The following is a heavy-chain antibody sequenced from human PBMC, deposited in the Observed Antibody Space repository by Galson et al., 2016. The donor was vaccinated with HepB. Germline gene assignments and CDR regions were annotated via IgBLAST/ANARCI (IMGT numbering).Heavy chain of an antibody. D-gene: IGHD6-13*01. J-gene: IGHJ4*02. Sequence: SLRLSCAASGFTFSDYYMSWIRQAPGKGLEWVAYISGRSTYINYAHSVKGRFSISRDNAKNSPYLQMNGLRVEDMAVYYCARAADGSSWPADWGQRTLVAVSS. V-gene: IGHV3-11*06. CDR3: ARAADGSSWPAD. CDR2: ISGRSTYI. CDR1: GFTFSDYY.